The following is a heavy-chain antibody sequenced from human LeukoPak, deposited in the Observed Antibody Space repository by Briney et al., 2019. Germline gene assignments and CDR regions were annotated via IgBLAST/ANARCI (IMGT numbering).Heavy chain of an antibody. Sequence: PGGSLRLSCAASGFTFDDYAMHWVRQAPGKGLEWVSLISGDVGSTYYADSVKGRFTISRDNSKNSLYLQMNSLRTEDTALYYCAKDHPLNYDSRGNLVCWGQGTLVPVSS. J-gene: IGHJ4*02. CDR1: GFTFDDYA. CDR3: AKDHPLNYDSRGNLVC. D-gene: IGHD3-22*01. V-gene: IGHV3-43*02. CDR2: ISGDVGST.